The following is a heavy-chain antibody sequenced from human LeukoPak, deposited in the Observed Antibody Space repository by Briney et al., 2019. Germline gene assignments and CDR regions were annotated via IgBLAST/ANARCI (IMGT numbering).Heavy chain of an antibody. D-gene: IGHD4/OR15-4a*01. CDR1: AFSFSAYS. CDR3: ARVSSVPTPRALDY. Sequence: GGSLRLSCAPSAFSFSAYSMSCIRQAPGKGPELVSSISGGSAYIFHAYSVKGRFTVSRDNANTSLYLQMNSLRAEATAVYYCARVSSVPTPRALDYWGQAALVTVYS. J-gene: IGHJ4*02. CDR2: ISGGSAYI. V-gene: IGHV3-21*01.